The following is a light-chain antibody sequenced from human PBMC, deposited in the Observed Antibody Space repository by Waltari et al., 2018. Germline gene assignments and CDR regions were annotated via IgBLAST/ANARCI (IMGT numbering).Light chain of an antibody. J-gene: IGKJ1*01. Sequence: EVVFTQSPGTLSLSPGERATLSCRARESVRRALIWYQTKPGQAPRLLIYDTSTRATGVPDRFSGSGSGTDFSLTISRLEPEDFAVYYCQHNVRLPVTFGQGTKVEIK. CDR2: DTS. CDR1: ESVRRA. V-gene: IGKV3-20*01. CDR3: QHNVRLPVT.